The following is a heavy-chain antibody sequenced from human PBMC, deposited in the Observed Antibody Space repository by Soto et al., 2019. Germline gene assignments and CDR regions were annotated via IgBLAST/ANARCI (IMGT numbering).Heavy chain of an antibody. CDR3: ARGYRSSSGYYYYYMDV. CDR1: GFTFSSYG. CDR2: IWYDGSNK. D-gene: IGHD6-13*01. V-gene: IGHV3-33*01. J-gene: IGHJ6*03. Sequence: ESVGGVVQPGRSLRLSCAASGFTFSSYGMHWVRQAPGKGLEWVAVIWYDGSNKYYADSVKGRFTISRDNSKNTLYLQMNSLRAEDTAVYYCARGYRSSSGYYYYYMDVWGKGTTVTVSS.